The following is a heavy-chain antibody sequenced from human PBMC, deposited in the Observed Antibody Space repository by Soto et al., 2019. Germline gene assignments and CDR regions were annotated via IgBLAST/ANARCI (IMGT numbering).Heavy chain of an antibody. Sequence: QVQLVQSGAEVKKPGSSVKVSCKASGGTFSSYAISWVRQAPGQGLEWMGGIIPIFGTANYAQKLQGRVTITADESTSTDYMELSSLRSEDTAVYYCARGSYCSSTSCYTGAFDIWGQGTMVTVSS. V-gene: IGHV1-69*01. CDR1: GGTFSSYA. CDR3: ARGSYCSSTSCYTGAFDI. CDR2: IIPIFGTA. D-gene: IGHD2-2*02. J-gene: IGHJ3*02.